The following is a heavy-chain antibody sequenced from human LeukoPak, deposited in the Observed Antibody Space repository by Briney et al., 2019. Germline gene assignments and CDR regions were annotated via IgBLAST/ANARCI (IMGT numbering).Heavy chain of an antibody. V-gene: IGHV3-74*01. J-gene: IGHJ4*02. Sequence: GESLRLSCAASGFTFRSDWMHWVRQAPGKGLVWVSRINSDGSSTSHADSVKGRCTISRDNTKNTLYLQMNSLRVEDTAVYYCARALGSPLDCWGQGTLVTVSS. CDR3: ARALGSPLDC. CDR1: GFTFRSDW. D-gene: IGHD1-26*01. CDR2: INSDGSST.